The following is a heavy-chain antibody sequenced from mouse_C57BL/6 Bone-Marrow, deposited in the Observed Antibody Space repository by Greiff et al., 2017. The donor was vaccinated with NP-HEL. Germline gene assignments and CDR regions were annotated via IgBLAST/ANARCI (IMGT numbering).Heavy chain of an antibody. D-gene: IGHD1-1*01. CDR2: INPSNGGT. CDR3: ARGSTGVATDD. CDR1: GYTFTSYW. V-gene: IGHV1-53*01. J-gene: IGHJ2*01. Sequence: QVQLQQPGTELVKPGASVKLSCKASGYTFTSYWMHWVKQRPGQGLEWIGNINPSNGGTNYNEKFKSKATLTVDKSSSTAYMPLSSLTSADAAVCYCARGSTGVATDDWGKGTTLTVSS.